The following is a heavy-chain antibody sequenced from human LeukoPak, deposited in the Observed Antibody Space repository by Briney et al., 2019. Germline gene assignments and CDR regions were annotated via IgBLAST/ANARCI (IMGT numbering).Heavy chain of an antibody. CDR2: IYHSGST. J-gene: IGHJ4*02. Sequence: SSETLSLTCTVSGGSISSYYWSWIRQPPGKGLEWIGYIYHSGSTNYNPSLKSRVTISVDTSKNQFSLKLSSVTAADTAVYYCARGNSYGINYFDYWGQGTLVTVSS. CDR3: ARGNSYGINYFDY. CDR1: GGSISSYY. V-gene: IGHV4-59*01. D-gene: IGHD5-18*01.